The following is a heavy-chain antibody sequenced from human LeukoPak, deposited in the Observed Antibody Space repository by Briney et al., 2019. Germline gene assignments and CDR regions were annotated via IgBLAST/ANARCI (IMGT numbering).Heavy chain of an antibody. J-gene: IGHJ2*01. CDR1: GSTFSSYS. Sequence: PGGSLRLSCAASGSTFSSYSMNWVRQAPGKGLEWVSSISSSSSYIYYADSVKGRFTISRDNAKNSLYLQMNSLRAEDTAVYYCARDSHQIADYWYFDLWGRGTLVTVSS. CDR2: ISSSSSYI. V-gene: IGHV3-21*01. CDR3: ARDSHQIADYWYFDL.